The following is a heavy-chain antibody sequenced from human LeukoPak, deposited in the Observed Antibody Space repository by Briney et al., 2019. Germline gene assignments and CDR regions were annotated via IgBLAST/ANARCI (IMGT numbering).Heavy chain of an antibody. D-gene: IGHD3-9*01. CDR1: GGSISSYY. V-gene: IGHV4-59*01. Sequence: PSETLSLTCTVSGGSISSYYWSWIRQPPGKGLEWIGYIYYSGSTNYNPSLKSRVTISVDTSKNQFSLKLRSVTAADTAVYYCARVKGHWFYDYWGQGTLVTVSS. J-gene: IGHJ4*02. CDR2: IYYSGST. CDR3: ARVKGHWFYDY.